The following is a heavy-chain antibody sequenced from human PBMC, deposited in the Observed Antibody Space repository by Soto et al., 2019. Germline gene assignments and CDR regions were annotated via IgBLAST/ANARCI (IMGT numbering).Heavy chain of an antibody. CDR1: GGSISSSSYY. CDR3: ALTTVTTYFDY. D-gene: IGHD4-17*01. CDR2: IYYSGST. V-gene: IGHV4-31*06. J-gene: IGHJ4*02. Sequence: PSETLSLTCTVSGGSISSSSYYWGWIRQHPGKGLEWIGNIYYSGSTYYNPSLKSRVTISLDTSKNQFSLKLSSVTAADTAVYYCALTTVTTYFDYWGQGTPVTAPQ.